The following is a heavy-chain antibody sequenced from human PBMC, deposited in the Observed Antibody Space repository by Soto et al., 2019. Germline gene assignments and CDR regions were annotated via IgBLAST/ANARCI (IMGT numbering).Heavy chain of an antibody. V-gene: IGHV4-59*01. Sequence: PSETLSLTCKVSGDSISTYYWTWIRQPPGKGLEWIGYIFYNGSTNYNPSLKSRVTISLDTSKNQFSLKLSSVTAADTAVYYCASMIGDPVLSFDSWGQGTLVTVSS. J-gene: IGHJ5*01. D-gene: IGHD3-10*02. CDR2: IFYNGST. CDR3: ASMIGDPVLSFDS. CDR1: GDSISTYY.